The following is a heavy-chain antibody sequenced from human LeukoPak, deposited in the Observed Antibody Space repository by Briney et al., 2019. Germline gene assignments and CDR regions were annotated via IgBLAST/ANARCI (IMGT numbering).Heavy chain of an antibody. V-gene: IGHV3-23*01. J-gene: IGHJ4*02. CDR3: AKGDDFLADYRYRFDY. CDR1: GFAFSSYV. CDR2: IDSNGVTT. Sequence: GGSLRLSCEVSGFAFSSYVMSWGRQAPGNGLEWVSAIDSNGVTTNYADSVKGRFTISRDNSKNTLYLQLSSLRVEDTAVYYCAKGDDFLADYRYRFDYWGQGTLVTVSS. D-gene: IGHD3-9*01.